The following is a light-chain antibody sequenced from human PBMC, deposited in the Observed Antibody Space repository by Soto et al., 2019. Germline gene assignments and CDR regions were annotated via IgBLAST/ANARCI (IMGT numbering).Light chain of an antibody. CDR1: QSVLFTSNNKNY. CDR2: WAS. J-gene: IGKJ4*01. CDR3: QQYYSTPLT. Sequence: DIVMTQSPDSLAVSLGERATINCKSSQSVLFTSNNKNYLAWYQQKPGQPPKLLIYWASTRESGVPDRFSGSGSGTDFTLTISSLQAEDVAAYYCQQYYSTPLTLGGGTKVDIK. V-gene: IGKV4-1*01.